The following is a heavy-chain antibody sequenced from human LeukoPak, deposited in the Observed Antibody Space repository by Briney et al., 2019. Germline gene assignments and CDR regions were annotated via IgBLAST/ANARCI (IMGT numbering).Heavy chain of an antibody. V-gene: IGHV4-4*02. CDR2: ISHTGST. Sequence: KPSGTLSLTCTVSNGPITSTKWRSWVRQPPGKGLEWIGEISHTGSTIYNPSSNSRVTMSVDKSKNQFSLNLKSVTAADTALYYCASSSLVVVVTYGFDIWGRGTAVTVSS. CDR3: ASSSLVVVVTYGFDI. J-gene: IGHJ3*02. CDR1: NGPITSTKW. D-gene: IGHD2-21*01.